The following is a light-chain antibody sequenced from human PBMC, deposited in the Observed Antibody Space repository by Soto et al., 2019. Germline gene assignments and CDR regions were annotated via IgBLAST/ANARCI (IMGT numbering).Light chain of an antibody. J-gene: IGKJ4*01. CDR2: DAF. V-gene: IGKV3-11*01. Sequence: DTGLTQSPATLSLSPRERATLSCRASPGVGTSLGWYQQKPCQAPRLLIYDAFKRATGIPARFSGSGSGTDFTLTISSLEPEDFAVYYCLQRMNWPLTFGGGTRVEI. CDR1: PGVGTS. CDR3: LQRMNWPLT.